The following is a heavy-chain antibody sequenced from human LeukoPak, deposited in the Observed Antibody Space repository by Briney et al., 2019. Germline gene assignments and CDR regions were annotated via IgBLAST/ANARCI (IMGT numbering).Heavy chain of an antibody. J-gene: IGHJ4*02. D-gene: IGHD2-15*01. CDR3: ANVGPGAARDY. V-gene: IGHV3-23*01. CDR2: ISGGGDNT. CDR1: GFTFNSYA. Sequence: GGSLRLSCAASGFTFNSYAMSWVRQASGKGLEWVSGISGGGDNTYYADSVKGRFTISRDTSKNMVYLEMNSLRAEDTAVYYCANVGPGAARDYWGQGTLVTVSS.